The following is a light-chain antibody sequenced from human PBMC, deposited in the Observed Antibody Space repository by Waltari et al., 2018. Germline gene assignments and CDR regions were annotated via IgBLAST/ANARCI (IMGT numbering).Light chain of an antibody. CDR3: MQGTHWPRT. Sequence: DVVMTQSPLSLPVTLGQPASLSCRSSQSLLTSGGNTFLNWFQQRPGPRPRRLIVQVSNRDSGVPDRFSGSGSGTDFTLRISRVEAEDVGVYYCMQGTHWPRTFGQGTKVEIK. CDR1: QSLLTSGGNTF. J-gene: IGKJ1*01. CDR2: QVS. V-gene: IGKV2-30*01.